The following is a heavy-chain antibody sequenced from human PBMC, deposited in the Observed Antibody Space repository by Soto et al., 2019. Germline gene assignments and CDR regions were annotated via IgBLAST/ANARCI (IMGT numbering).Heavy chain of an antibody. V-gene: IGHV3-48*02. CDR1: GFTFSSHT. CDR3: ARRITMVRGRYYYYAMDV. CDR2: ITSTSSTK. D-gene: IGHD3-10*01. Sequence: PGGSLRLSCAASGFTFSSHTMNWVRQAPGKGLEWISYITSTSSTKNYADSVKGRFTISRDNANNSLYLQMNSLRDEDTAVYYCARRITMVRGRYYYYAMDVWGQGTTVTVSS. J-gene: IGHJ6*02.